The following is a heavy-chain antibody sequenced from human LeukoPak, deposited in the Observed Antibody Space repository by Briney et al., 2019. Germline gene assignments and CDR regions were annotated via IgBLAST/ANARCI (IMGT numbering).Heavy chain of an antibody. CDR2: ISGSGGST. CDR1: GFTFSSYG. D-gene: IGHD3-9*01. Sequence: GGSLRLSCAASGFTFSSYGMSWVRQAPGKGLEWVSAISGSGGSTYYADSVKGRFTISRDNSKNTLYLQMNSLRAEDTAVYYCAKDPRSYYDILTGYHFDYWGQGTLVTVSS. V-gene: IGHV3-23*01. CDR3: AKDPRSYYDILTGYHFDY. J-gene: IGHJ4*02.